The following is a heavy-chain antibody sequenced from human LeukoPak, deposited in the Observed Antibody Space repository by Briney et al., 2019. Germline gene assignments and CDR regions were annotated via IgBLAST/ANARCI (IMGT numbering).Heavy chain of an antibody. CDR2: IYYSGST. J-gene: IGHJ5*02. Sequence: SETLSLTCTVSGGSVSSGSYYWSWIRQPPGKGLEWIGYIYYSGSTNYNPSLKRRVTISVDTSKNQFSLKLRSVTAADTAVYYCARGNYCSGGSCYWFDPWGQGTLVTVSS. CDR3: ARGNYCSGGSCYWFDP. D-gene: IGHD2-15*01. CDR1: GGSVSSGSYY. V-gene: IGHV4-61*01.